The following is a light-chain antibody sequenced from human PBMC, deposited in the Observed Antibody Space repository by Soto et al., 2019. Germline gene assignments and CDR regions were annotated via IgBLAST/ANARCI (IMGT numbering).Light chain of an antibody. Sequence: QSALTQPASVSGSPGQSITISCTGTSSDIGGYDFVSWYQHHPGKAPKLMIYDVRNRPSGVPDRFSGSKSGNTSSLTISGLQAEDEADYYCSSYTSSGTTRIGGGTKLTVL. CDR2: DVR. CDR1: SSDIGGYDF. J-gene: IGLJ2*01. CDR3: SSYTSSGTTR. V-gene: IGLV2-14*03.